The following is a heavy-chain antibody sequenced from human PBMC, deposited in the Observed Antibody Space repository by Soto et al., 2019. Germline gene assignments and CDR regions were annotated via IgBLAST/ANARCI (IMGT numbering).Heavy chain of an antibody. CDR3: TTALLPQLVLKSPHAFDI. D-gene: IGHD6-13*01. CDR1: GFTFSNAW. CDR2: IKSKTDGGTT. V-gene: IGHV3-15*01. J-gene: IGHJ3*02. Sequence: GGSLRLSCAASGFTFSNAWMSWVRQAPGKGLEWVGRIKSKTDGGTTDYAAPVKGSFTISRDDSKNTQYLQMNSLKTEDTAVYYCTTALLPQLVLKSPHAFDIWGQGTMVTVSS.